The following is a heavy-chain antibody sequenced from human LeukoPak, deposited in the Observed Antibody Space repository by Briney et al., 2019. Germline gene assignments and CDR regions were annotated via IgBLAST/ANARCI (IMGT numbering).Heavy chain of an antibody. Sequence: SETLSLTCTVSGGSISSYYWSWIRQPPGKGLEWIGYIYYSGSTYYNPSLKSRVTISVDTSKNQFSLKLSSVTAADTAVYYCARAPMVRGVTSHFDYWGQGTLVTVSS. V-gene: IGHV4-59*12. J-gene: IGHJ4*02. CDR2: IYYSGST. CDR1: GGSISSYY. CDR3: ARAPMVRGVTSHFDY. D-gene: IGHD3-10*01.